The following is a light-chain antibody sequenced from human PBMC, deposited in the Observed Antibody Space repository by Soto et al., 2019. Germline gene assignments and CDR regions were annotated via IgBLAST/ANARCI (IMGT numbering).Light chain of an antibody. V-gene: IGLV1-44*01. CDR3: AAWDDSLNGPVVV. CDR2: SNN. CDR1: SSNIGSNT. Sequence: QSVLTQPPSASGTPGQRVTISCSGSSSNIGSNTANWYQQLPGTAPKLLIYSNNQRPSGVPDRFSGSKSGTSASLAISGLQSEDEADYYCAAWDDSLNGPVVVFGTGTKLTVL. J-gene: IGLJ1*01.